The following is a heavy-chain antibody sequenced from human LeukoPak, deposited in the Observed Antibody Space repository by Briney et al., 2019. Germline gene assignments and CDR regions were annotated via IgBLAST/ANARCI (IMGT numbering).Heavy chain of an antibody. Sequence: VGSLRLSCAASGFTFSSYAMTWVRQAPGKGLEWVSAISGSGGSIDYADSVKGRFFISRDNFKNTLYLQMNSLRAEDTAVYYCAKPPYGSGSDYNILSSDYWGQGTLVTVSS. D-gene: IGHD3-10*01. CDR2: ISGSGGSI. V-gene: IGHV3-23*01. CDR1: GFTFSSYA. J-gene: IGHJ4*02. CDR3: AKPPYGSGSDYNILSSDY.